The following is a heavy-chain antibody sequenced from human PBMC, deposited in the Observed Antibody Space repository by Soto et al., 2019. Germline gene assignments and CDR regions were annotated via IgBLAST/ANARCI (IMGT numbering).Heavy chain of an antibody. V-gene: IGHV1-8*01. Sequence: QVRVVQSGAEVKKPGASVKVSCKTSGYTFTDYDINWVRQAPGQGLEWMGWVSPDHGNAGYAQQFQGRVTMTSDTSISTGFMELTNLRSEDTAVYYCAVTTGYWGQGTKVTVSS. J-gene: IGHJ4*02. CDR2: VSPDHGNA. CDR3: AVTTGY. D-gene: IGHD4-17*01. CDR1: GYTFTDYD.